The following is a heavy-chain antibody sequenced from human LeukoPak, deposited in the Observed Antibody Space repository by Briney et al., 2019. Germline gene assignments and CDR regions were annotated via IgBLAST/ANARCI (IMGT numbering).Heavy chain of an antibody. J-gene: IGHJ6*02. Sequence: GGSLRLSCAASGFTFDDYAMHWVRQPPGKGLEWVSGISWNSGSIGYADSVKGRFTISRDNAKNSLYLQMNSLRAEDTALYYCEKDIAAAGTCMDVWGQGTTVTVSS. D-gene: IGHD6-13*01. CDR3: EKDIAAAGTCMDV. CDR1: GFTFDDYA. V-gene: IGHV3-9*01. CDR2: ISWNSGSI.